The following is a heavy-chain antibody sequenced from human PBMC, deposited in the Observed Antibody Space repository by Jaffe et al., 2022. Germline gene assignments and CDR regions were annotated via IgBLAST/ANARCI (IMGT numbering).Heavy chain of an antibody. CDR1: GFTFSSCG. V-gene: IGHV3-23*01. Sequence: EVQLLESGGGLVQPGGSLRLSCAASGFTFSSCGMHWVRQAPGKGLEWVSAISSNGGSTFYTDSVKGRFTISRDNSKNTLYLQMNSLRAEDTALYYCASAPPPNYYFDYWGQGTLVTVSS. CDR2: ISSNGGST. CDR3: ASAPPPNYYFDY. J-gene: IGHJ4*02.